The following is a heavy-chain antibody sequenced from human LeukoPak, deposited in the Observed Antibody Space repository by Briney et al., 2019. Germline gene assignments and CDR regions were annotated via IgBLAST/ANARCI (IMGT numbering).Heavy chain of an antibody. V-gene: IGHV3-74*03. Sequence: GGSLRLPCAVSGFTFSSYWMHWVRQAPGKGLVWVARINGDGSSTTYADSVKGRFTISRDNAKNSLYLQMNSLRAEDTAVYYCARAFSYNNGRFFDLWGQGTLVTVSS. CDR3: ARAFSYNNGRFFDL. CDR1: GFTFSSYW. D-gene: IGHD1-14*01. CDR2: INGDGSST. J-gene: IGHJ4*02.